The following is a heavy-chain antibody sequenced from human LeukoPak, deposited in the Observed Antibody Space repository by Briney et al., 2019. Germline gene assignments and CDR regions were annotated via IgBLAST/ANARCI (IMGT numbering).Heavy chain of an antibody. CDR2: ISWDDGST. Sequence: PGGSLRLSCAASGFIFDDYTIHCVRQVPGKGMGWVSLISWDDGSTYYADSVKGRFTISRDNSKNSLYLQMNSLRTEDTALYYCAKGMGATASRFDYWGQGNLVTVSS. CDR3: AKGMGATASRFDY. V-gene: IGHV3-43*01. CDR1: GFIFDDYT. D-gene: IGHD1-26*01. J-gene: IGHJ4*02.